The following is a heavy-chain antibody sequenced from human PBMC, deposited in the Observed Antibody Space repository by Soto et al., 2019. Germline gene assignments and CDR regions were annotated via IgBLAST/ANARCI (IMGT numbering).Heavy chain of an antibody. CDR2: IYSGGST. D-gene: IGHD2-21*02. V-gene: IGHV3-53*04. J-gene: IGHJ5*02. CDR3: ARGRDCGGDCPNWFDP. Sequence: EVQLVESGGGLVQPGGSLRLSCAASGFTVSSNYMSWVRQAPGKGLEWVSVIYSGGSTYYADSVKGRFTISRHNSKNTLYLQMNSLRAEDTAVYNCARGRDCGGDCPNWFDPWGQGTLVTVSS. CDR1: GFTVSSNY.